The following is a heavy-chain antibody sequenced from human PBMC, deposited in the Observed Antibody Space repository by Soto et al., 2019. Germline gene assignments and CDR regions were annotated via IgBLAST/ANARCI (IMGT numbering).Heavy chain of an antibody. D-gene: IGHD2-15*01. J-gene: IGHJ4*02. Sequence: ASVKVSCKASNDSLSSHFIHGVRQAPGEGLEWMGIINPGPNSASCSKEFQGRLTLTSDMPSRTVYMQLSNLRSDDTAVYYCAGASSRVSSVVAAYRGQGTLV. CDR3: AGASSRVSSVVAAY. V-gene: IGHV1-46*01. CDR2: INPGPNSA. CDR1: NDSLSSHF.